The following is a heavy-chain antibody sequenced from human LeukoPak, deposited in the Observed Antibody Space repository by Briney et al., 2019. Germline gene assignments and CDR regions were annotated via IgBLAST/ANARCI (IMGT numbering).Heavy chain of an antibody. V-gene: IGHV4-34*01. CDR2: IKHSGNT. CDR3: ARAKWFGGMDV. J-gene: IGHJ6*04. Sequence: PSETLSLTCAVYGGSFKDYYWSWLRQSPGRGLEWFGEIKHSGNTNYNPSLKSRVTISIDTSKNQFFLNLTSVTAADTAVYFCARAKWFGGMDVWGKGTTVTVSS. D-gene: IGHD3-10*01. CDR1: GGSFKDYY.